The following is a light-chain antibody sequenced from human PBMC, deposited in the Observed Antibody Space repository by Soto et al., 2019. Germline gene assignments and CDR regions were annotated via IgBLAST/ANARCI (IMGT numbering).Light chain of an antibody. Sequence: IVLTQSPGTLSLTPGERATLSCRASQSVTSRYLAWYQQKPGQAPRLLIYGASTRATGIPARFSGSASGTEFTLTISRLEPEDFALYYCRQYGASPITTFGQRTRLEI. CDR3: RQYGASPITT. V-gene: IGKV3-20*01. CDR2: GAS. J-gene: IGKJ5*01. CDR1: QSVTSRY.